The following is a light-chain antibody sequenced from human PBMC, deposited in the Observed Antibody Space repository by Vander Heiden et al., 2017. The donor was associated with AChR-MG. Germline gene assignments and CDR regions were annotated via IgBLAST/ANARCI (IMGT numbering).Light chain of an antibody. V-gene: IGKV1-39*01. J-gene: IGKJ1*01. Sequence: DIQMTQSPSSLSASVGDRVTITCRASQSINNYLNWYQQKPGRAPNLRIYGTSSLQSGVPSRFSGSGSGTDFTLTISRLQPEDFASYYCQQSDSAPRTFGQGTTVEIK. CDR2: GTS. CDR1: QSINNY. CDR3: QQSDSAPRT.